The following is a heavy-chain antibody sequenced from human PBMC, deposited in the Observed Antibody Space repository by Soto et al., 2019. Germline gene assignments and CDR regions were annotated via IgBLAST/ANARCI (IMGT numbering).Heavy chain of an antibody. V-gene: IGHV3-49*04. Sequence: GGSLRLSCAASGFTFGDYAMSWVRQAPGKGLEWVGFIRSKAYGGTTEYAASVKGRFTISRDDSKSIAYLQMNSLKTEDTAVYYCTRAVGATRIKHFDYWGQGTLVTVSS. J-gene: IGHJ4*02. CDR3: TRAVGATRIKHFDY. CDR2: IRSKAYGGTT. D-gene: IGHD1-26*01. CDR1: GFTFGDYA.